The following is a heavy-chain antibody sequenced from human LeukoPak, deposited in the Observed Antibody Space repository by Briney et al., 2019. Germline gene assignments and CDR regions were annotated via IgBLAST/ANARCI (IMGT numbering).Heavy chain of an antibody. V-gene: IGHV3-21*04. CDR2: ISSSNSYI. CDR3: AKVTVTIDPGAFDI. J-gene: IGHJ3*02. Sequence: GGSLRLSCAASGFTFSTYSMNWVRQAPGKGLEWVSSISSSNSYIYYADSMKGRLTISRDNAKNALYLQMNSLRAEDTAVYYCAKVTVTIDPGAFDIWGQGTMVTVSS. D-gene: IGHD4-17*01. CDR1: GFTFSTYS.